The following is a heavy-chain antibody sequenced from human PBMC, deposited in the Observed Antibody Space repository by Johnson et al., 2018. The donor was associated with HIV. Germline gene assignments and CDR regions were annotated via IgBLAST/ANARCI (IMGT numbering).Heavy chain of an antibody. Sequence: QVQLVESGGGLVKPGGSLRLSCAASGFTFSDYYMNWIRQAPGKGLEWVSYISSSGSAIYYADSVTGRFTISRDNAKNSLSLQMTSLRAEDTAVYYCAREMGWEDAFDIWGQGTMVTVSS. J-gene: IGHJ3*02. D-gene: IGHD6-19*01. CDR2: ISSSGSAI. CDR3: AREMGWEDAFDI. CDR1: GFTFSDYY. V-gene: IGHV3-11*04.